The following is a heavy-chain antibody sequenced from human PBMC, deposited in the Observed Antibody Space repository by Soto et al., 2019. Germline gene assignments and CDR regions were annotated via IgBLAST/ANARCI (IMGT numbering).Heavy chain of an antibody. V-gene: IGHV1-69*01. Sequence: QLQLVQSGAEVKKPGSSVKVSCKASGGFVRSDPISWVRQAPGQGPEWIGGIIPVFGSPTYAEKFQGRVTITADESSRTAYLELTSLKSEDTAVYFCAKGEGQWELPLWGQGTQVTGSS. CDR1: GGFVRSDP. CDR2: IIPVFGSP. J-gene: IGHJ4*02. D-gene: IGHD1-7*01. CDR3: AKGEGQWELPL.